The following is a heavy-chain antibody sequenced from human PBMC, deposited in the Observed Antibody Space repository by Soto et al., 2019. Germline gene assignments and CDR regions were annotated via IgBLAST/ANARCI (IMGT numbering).Heavy chain of an antibody. CDR2: ISGSGGST. D-gene: IGHD3-22*01. Sequence: EVQLLESGGGLVQPGGSLRLSCAASGFTFSSYAMSWVRQAPGKGLEWVSAISGSGGSTYYADSVKGRFTISRDNSKNTLYLQMNTRRAGDTAVYYCAKDLGKYSDGWLLLRHDAFDIWGQGKRVTVSS. CDR1: GFTFSSYA. J-gene: IGHJ3*02. CDR3: AKDLGKYSDGWLLLRHDAFDI. V-gene: IGHV3-23*01.